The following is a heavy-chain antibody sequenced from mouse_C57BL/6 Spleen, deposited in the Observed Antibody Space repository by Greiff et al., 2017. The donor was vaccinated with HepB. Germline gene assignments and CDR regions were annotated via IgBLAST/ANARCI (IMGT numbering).Heavy chain of an antibody. CDR1: GFSLTSYA. Sequence: QVQLQQSGPGLVAPSQSLSITCTVSGFSLTSYAISWVRQPPGKGLEWLGVIWTGGGTNYNSALKSRLSISKDNSKSQVFLKMNSLQTDDTARYYCARNPGSSFYYAMDYWGQGTSVTVSS. CDR3: ARNPGSSFYYAMDY. CDR2: IWTGGGT. J-gene: IGHJ4*01. V-gene: IGHV2-9-1*01. D-gene: IGHD1-1*01.